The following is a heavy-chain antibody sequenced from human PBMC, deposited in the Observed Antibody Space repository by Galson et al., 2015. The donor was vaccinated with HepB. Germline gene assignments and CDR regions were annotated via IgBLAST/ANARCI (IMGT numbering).Heavy chain of an antibody. D-gene: IGHD5-12*01. Sequence: SVKVSCKASGFTFITSTMKWVRQARGQRLEWIGWIVVGSGNTNYAQKFQERVTITRDMSTTTAYMELSSLRSEDTAVYYCAAESPSGYDYPWGQGTLVTVSS. CDR3: AAESPSGYDYP. CDR1: GFTFITST. V-gene: IGHV1-58*02. CDR2: IVVGSGNT. J-gene: IGHJ1*01.